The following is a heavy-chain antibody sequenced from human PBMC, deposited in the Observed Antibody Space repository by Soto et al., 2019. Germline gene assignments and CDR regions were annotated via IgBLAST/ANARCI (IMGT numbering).Heavy chain of an antibody. CDR1: GYMFSTDS. V-gene: IGHV5-51*01. CDR2: IHSGDSDA. CDR3: APCHSSHWFDY. D-gene: IGHD2-2*01. Sequence: PGESLKISCKGSGYMFSTDSIGWVRQMPGKGLEWMGNIHSGDSDAGYSPSSQGQVTISVHKSINTAYLQWSSLKASDTALYYCAPCHSSHWFDYWGPGTQLNVSS. J-gene: IGHJ4*01.